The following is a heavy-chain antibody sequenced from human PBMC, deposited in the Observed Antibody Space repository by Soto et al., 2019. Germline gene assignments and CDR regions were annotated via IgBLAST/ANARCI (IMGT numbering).Heavy chain of an antibody. CDR3: ARAGYYGSGTPLSG. J-gene: IGHJ4*02. CDR2: INHSGST. Sequence: QVQLQQWGAGLLKPSETLSITCAVSGGSFSGYYWSWIRQPPGKGLEWIGEINHSGSTNYNPSLKSRVTISVDKSKHQFSLKLSSVTAADQAVYYCARAGYYGSGTPLSGWGQGTLVTVSS. V-gene: IGHV4-34*01. D-gene: IGHD3-10*01. CDR1: GGSFSGYY.